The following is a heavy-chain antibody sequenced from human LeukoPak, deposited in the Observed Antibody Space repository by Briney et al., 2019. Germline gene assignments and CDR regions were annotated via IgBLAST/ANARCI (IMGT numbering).Heavy chain of an antibody. D-gene: IGHD3-10*01. Sequence: PGGSLRLSCAASGFTFSSYAMHWVRQAPGKGLEYVSAISSNGGSTYYANSVKGRFTISRDNSKNTLYLQMNSLRAEDTAVYYCAKDNGGDHHYYYYYYMDVWGKGTTVTISS. CDR1: GFTFSSYA. V-gene: IGHV3-64*01. CDR3: AKDNGGDHHYYYYYYMDV. J-gene: IGHJ6*03. CDR2: ISSNGGST.